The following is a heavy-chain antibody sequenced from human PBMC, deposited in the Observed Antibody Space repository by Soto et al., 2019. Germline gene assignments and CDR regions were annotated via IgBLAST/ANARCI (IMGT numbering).Heavy chain of an antibody. J-gene: IGHJ6*03. CDR3: ARDDILCSGGSCYGVPIDV. V-gene: IGHV3-66*01. CDR1: GFTVSSKY. D-gene: IGHD2-15*01. CDR2: IQSGGTT. Sequence: EVQLVESGGGLVQPGGSLRLSCAASGFTVSSKYMSWVRQAPGKGLEWVSLIQSGGTTYYADSVKGRFTISRDSSKNMLHLQMDSLRAEDTAVYYCARDDILCSGGSCYGVPIDVWGKWTTVTVS.